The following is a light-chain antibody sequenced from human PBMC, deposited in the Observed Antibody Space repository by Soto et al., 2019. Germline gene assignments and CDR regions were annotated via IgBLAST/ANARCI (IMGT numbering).Light chain of an antibody. CDR3: PAWDGRTAYV. CDR1: KLGDKY. Sequence: SYELTQPPSVSVSPGQTASITCSGDKLGDKYACWYQQKPGQSPVLVIYQDSKRPSGIPERFSGSNSGNTATLTISGTPAMDEAYYYCPAWDGRTAYVFGTGTKLTVL. V-gene: IGLV3-1*01. CDR2: QDS. J-gene: IGLJ1*01.